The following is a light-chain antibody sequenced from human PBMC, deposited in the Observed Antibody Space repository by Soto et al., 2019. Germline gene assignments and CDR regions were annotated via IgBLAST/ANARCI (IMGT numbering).Light chain of an antibody. CDR2: EGS. J-gene: IGLJ1*01. V-gene: IGLV2-23*01. Sequence: QSALTQPATVSGSDGQSITISCTGTSSDVGRYNLVSWYQQHPGKAPKLMIYEGSKRPSGVSNRFSGSKSGNTASLTISGLQAEDEADYYCCSFAGSSPYVFGTGTKLT. CDR1: SSDVGRYNL. CDR3: CSFAGSSPYV.